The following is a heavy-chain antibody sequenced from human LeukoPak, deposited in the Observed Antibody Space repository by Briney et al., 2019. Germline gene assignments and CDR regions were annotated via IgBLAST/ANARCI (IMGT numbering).Heavy chain of an antibody. CDR1: GYTFTGYY. J-gene: IGHJ4*02. D-gene: IGHD6-19*01. CDR3: ARGKKQWLYDPSVRGGKSYYFDY. CDR2: INPNSGGT. Sequence: ASVKVSCKASGYTFTGYYMHWVRQAPGQGLEWMGWINPNSGGTNYAQKFQGRVTMTRDTSISTAYMELSRLRSDGTAVYYCARGKKQWLYDPSVRGGKSYYFDYWGQGTLVTVSS. V-gene: IGHV1-2*02.